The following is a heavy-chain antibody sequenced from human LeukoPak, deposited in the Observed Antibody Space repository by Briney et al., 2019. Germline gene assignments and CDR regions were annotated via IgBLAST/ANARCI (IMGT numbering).Heavy chain of an antibody. V-gene: IGHV3-23*01. Sequence: GGYLRLSCAASGFTFSSYAMSWVRQAPGKGLEWVSSISGSGVSTYYADSVKGRFTISRDNSKNTLYLQMNSLRAEDTAIYYCARTLGYCSGGSCSYFDYWGQGALVTVSS. J-gene: IGHJ4*02. CDR3: ARTLGYCSGGSCSYFDY. D-gene: IGHD2-15*01. CDR1: GFTFSSYA. CDR2: ISGSGVST.